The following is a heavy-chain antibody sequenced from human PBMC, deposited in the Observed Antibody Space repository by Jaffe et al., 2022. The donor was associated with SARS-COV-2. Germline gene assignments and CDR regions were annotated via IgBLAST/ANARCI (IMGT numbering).Heavy chain of an antibody. CDR1: GYIFTTYA. CDR3: AREGPGMARRYNWLDP. V-gene: IGHV7-4-1*02. Sequence: QVQLVQSGSELKKPGASVKVSCKASGYIFTTYAMSWVRQAPGQGLEWMGWINTNTGVPTYVQGFTGRFVFSLDTSVSTAYLQISSLKAEDTAVYYCAREGPGMARRYNWLDPWGQGTLVIVSS. J-gene: IGHJ5*02. CDR2: INTNTGVP.